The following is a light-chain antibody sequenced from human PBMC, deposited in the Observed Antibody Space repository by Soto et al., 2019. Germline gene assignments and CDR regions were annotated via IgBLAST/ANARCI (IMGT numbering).Light chain of an antibody. J-gene: IGLJ3*02. Sequence: QSVLTQPPSVSGAPGQRVTISCTGSSSNIGAGYDVHWYQQLPGTAPKLLMYGNSNRPSGVPDRFSGSKSGTSASLAITGLQAEDEAHYYCQSYDSGLSGSVFGGGTKVTVL. CDR1: SSNIGAGYD. CDR2: GNS. CDR3: QSYDSGLSGSV. V-gene: IGLV1-40*01.